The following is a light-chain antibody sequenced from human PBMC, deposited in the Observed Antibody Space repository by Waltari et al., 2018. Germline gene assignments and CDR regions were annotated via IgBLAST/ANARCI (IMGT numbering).Light chain of an antibody. J-gene: IGLJ3*02. Sequence: QSALTQPASVSGSPGQSIPISCTGTSSDVGSYNQVSWYQQHPGKAPKLMIYDVNKRPSGVSNRFSGSKSGNTASLTISGFQAEDEADYYCSSYTSSSTWVFGGGTKLTVL. CDR3: SSYTSSSTWV. CDR2: DVN. V-gene: IGLV2-14*03. CDR1: SSDVGSYNQ.